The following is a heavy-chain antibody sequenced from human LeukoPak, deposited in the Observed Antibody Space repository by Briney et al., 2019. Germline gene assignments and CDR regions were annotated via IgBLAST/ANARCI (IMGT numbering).Heavy chain of an antibody. D-gene: IGHD3-10*01. CDR2: IYSSGST. J-gene: IGHJ4*02. Sequence: SETLSLTCTVSGGSVSSGSYYWSWIRQPPGKGLEWIGYIYSSGSTNYNPSLKGRVTISVDTSKNQSSLKLSSVTVADTAVYYCAREDGYYYDSGSFLYYFDYWGQGALVTVSS. V-gene: IGHV4-61*01. CDR3: AREDGYYYDSGSFLYYFDY. CDR1: GGSVSSGSYY.